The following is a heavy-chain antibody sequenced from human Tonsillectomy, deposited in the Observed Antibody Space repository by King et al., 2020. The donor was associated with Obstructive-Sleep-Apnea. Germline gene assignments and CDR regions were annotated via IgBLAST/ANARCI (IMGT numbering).Heavy chain of an antibody. CDR1: GFFTAEHA. CDR2: IHWDTGDV. CDR3: VKDMRPGGADV. D-gene: IGHD1-14*01. Sequence: VQLVESGGGLVQPGRSLRLSCTISGFFTAEHAIHWVRQAPGEGLEWVSGIHWDTGDVGYADSVKGRFTISKDNAKNSLYLQMNSLRSEDTAFYYCVKDMRPGGADVWGQGTTVTVSS. J-gene: IGHJ6*02. V-gene: IGHV3-9*02.